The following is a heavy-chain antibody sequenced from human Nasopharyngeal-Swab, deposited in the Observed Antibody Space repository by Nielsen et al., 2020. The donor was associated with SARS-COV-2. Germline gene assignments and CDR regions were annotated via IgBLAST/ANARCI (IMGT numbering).Heavy chain of an antibody. V-gene: IGHV4-59*05. Sequence: ESLKISCAASGFTFSDYYMSWIRQAPGKGLEWIGRNYYSGSTYYNPSLKSRVTISVDTSKNQFSLKLSSVTAADTAVYYCARHFYYDSSGYYYVPFDYWGQGTLVTVSS. CDR3: ARHFYYDSSGYYYVPFDY. CDR2: NYYSGST. J-gene: IGHJ4*02. D-gene: IGHD3-22*01. CDR1: GFTFSDYY.